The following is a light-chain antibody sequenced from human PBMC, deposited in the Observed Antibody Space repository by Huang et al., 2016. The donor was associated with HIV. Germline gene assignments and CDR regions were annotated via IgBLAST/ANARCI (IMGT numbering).Light chain of an antibody. V-gene: IGKV1-5*03. Sequence: DIQMTQSSSTLSASVGDRVTIACRASQSISTYLAWSQQKPGRAPNLLIYEASTLESGVPSRFSGGGSGTDFTLTISSLQPDDFATYYCQQYNNFPWTFGQGTKVEV. J-gene: IGKJ1*01. CDR2: EAS. CDR3: QQYNNFPWT. CDR1: QSISTY.